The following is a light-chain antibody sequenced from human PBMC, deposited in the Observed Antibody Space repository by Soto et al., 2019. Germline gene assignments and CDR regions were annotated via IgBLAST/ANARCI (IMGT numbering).Light chain of an antibody. CDR3: QQSFTAPWT. CDR2: VAN. Sequence: DIQMTQSPSSLAASIGDRVTITCRASQSVASYLYWYQQKPGEGPVLLINVANKFQSGVPSRFSGSESGTDFTLTISSLQREDFATYYCQQSFTAPWTFGQGTRVEMK. J-gene: IGKJ1*01. V-gene: IGKV1-39*01. CDR1: QSVASY.